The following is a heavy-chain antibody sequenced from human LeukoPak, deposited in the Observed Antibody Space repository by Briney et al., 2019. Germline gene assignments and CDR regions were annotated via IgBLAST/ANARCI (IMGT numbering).Heavy chain of an antibody. CDR3: ARRAGAYSHPYDY. V-gene: IGHV4-39*07. CDR1: GGSISSSSYY. CDR2: IYYSGST. Sequence: SETLSLTCTVSGGSISSSSYYWGWIRQPPGKGLEWIGSIYYSGSTNYNPSLKSRVTMSVDTSKNQFSLKLSSVTAADTAVYYCARRAGAYSHPYDYWGQGTLVTVSS. J-gene: IGHJ4*02. D-gene: IGHD4/OR15-4a*01.